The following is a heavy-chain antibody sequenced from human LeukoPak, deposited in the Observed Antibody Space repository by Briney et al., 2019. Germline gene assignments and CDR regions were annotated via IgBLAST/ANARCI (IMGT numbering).Heavy chain of an antibody. V-gene: IGHV1-8*02. CDR3: ARGDRYDILTGYYIRLDP. CDR1: GGTFSSYA. Sequence: GASVKVSCKASGGTFSSYAISWVRQAPGQRLEWMGWMSPNGGDTGYAQKFQGRVTMTRNTSISTAYMELSSLRSEDTAVYYCARGDRYDILTGYYIRLDPWGQGTLVTVSS. D-gene: IGHD3-9*01. J-gene: IGHJ5*02. CDR2: MSPNGGDT.